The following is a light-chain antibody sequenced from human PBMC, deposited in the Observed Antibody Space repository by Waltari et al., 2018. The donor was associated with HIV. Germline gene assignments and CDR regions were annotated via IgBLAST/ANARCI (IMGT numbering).Light chain of an antibody. Sequence: QSVLTQPPSASGTPGQRVTISCSGSSPNIGSSYLYCYQQVPGTAPKLLIYSRNHRPSGVPDRFSGSKSGTSASLAISGLRSEDEADYYCAAWDDSLSGYVFGTGTKVTVL. V-gene: IGLV1-47*01. J-gene: IGLJ1*01. CDR2: SRN. CDR1: SPNIGSSY. CDR3: AAWDDSLSGYV.